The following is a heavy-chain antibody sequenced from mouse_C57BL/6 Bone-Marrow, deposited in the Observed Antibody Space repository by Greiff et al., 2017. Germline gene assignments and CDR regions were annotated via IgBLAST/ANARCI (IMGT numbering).Heavy chain of an antibody. CDR2: ISDGGSYT. Sequence: EVKLVESGGGLVKPGGSLKLSCAASGFTFSSYAMSWVRQTPEKRLEWVATISDGGSYTYYPDNVKGRFTIARDNAKNNLYLQMGHLKAEDTAMYYCARWLLRAYWGQGTLVTVSA. CDR3: ARWLLRAY. J-gene: IGHJ3*01. V-gene: IGHV5-4*03. D-gene: IGHD2-3*01. CDR1: GFTFSSYA.